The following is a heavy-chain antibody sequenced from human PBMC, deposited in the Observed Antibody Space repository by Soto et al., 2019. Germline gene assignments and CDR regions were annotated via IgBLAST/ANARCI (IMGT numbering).Heavy chain of an antibody. CDR1: GGSVTNSSYY. J-gene: IGHJ4*02. CDR2: VYYRGRS. Sequence: PSETLSLTCTVSGGSVTNSSYYWGWIRQSPGKGLEWIGSVYYRGRSYSKSSVKSRVTISVDTSKNRFSLSLNSVTASDTAVYFCVSQRNTVPTQAYFDYCGPGARVTFSS. V-gene: IGHV4-39*01. CDR3: VSQRNTVPTQAYFDY. D-gene: IGHD2-2*02.